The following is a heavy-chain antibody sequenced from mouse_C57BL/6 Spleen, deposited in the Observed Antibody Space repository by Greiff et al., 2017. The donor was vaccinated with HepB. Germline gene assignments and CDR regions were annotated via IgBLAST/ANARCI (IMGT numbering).Heavy chain of an antibody. D-gene: IGHD2-4*01. V-gene: IGHV1-64*01. CDR2: IHPNSGST. CDR3: AGDYDDVNWYFDV. Sequence: QVQLQQPGAELVKPGASVKLSCKASGYTFTSYWMHWVKQRPGQGLEWIGMIHPNSGSTNYNEKFKSKATLTVDKSSSTAYMQLSSLTSEDSAVYYCAGDYDDVNWYFDVWGTGTTVTVSS. CDR1: GYTFTSYW. J-gene: IGHJ1*03.